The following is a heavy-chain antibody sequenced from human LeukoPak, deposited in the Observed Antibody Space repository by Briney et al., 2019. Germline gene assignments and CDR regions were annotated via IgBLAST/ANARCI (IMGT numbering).Heavy chain of an antibody. CDR2: IYTSGST. CDR1: GGSISSYY. CDR3: ASDKNRAVVTAHDY. D-gene: IGHD2-21*02. J-gene: IGHJ4*02. V-gene: IGHV4-4*07. Sequence: SETLSLTCTVSGGSISSYYWSWIRQPAGKGLEWIGRIYTSGSTNYNPSLKSRVTMSVDTSKNQFSLKLSSVTAADTAVYYCASDKNRAVVTAHDYWGQGTLVTVSS.